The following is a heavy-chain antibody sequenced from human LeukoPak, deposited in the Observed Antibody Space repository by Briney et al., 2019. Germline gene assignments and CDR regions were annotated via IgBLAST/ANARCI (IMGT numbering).Heavy chain of an antibody. CDR1: GGSFSGYY. V-gene: IGHV4-34*01. D-gene: IGHD6-6*01. Sequence: SETLSLTCAVYGGSFSGYYWSWIRQPPGKGLEWIGEINHSGSTNYNPSLKSRVTISVDTSKNQFSLKLSSVTAADTAVYYCARGPNSGSDYWGQGPMVTVSS. J-gene: IGHJ4*02. CDR3: ARGPNSGSDY. CDR2: INHSGST.